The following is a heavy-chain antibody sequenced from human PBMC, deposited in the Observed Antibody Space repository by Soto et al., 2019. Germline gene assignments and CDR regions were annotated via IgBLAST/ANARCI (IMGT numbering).Heavy chain of an antibody. V-gene: IGHV3-30-3*01. CDR2: ISYDGSNK. Sequence: QVQLVESGGGVVQPGRSLRLSCAASGFIFSTYAMHWVRQAPGKGLEWVAVISYDGSNKYYADSVKGRFTISRDNSKNTLYLQMNSLRAEDTAVYYCARESPSSWYVDYWGQGTLVTVSS. J-gene: IGHJ4*02. CDR1: GFIFSTYA. D-gene: IGHD6-13*01. CDR3: ARESPSSWYVDY.